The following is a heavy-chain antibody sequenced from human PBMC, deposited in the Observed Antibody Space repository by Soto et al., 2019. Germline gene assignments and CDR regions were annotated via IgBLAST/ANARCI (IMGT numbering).Heavy chain of an antibody. CDR1: GGSFSGYY. J-gene: IGHJ6*02. V-gene: IGHV4-34*01. Sequence: QVQLQQWGAGLLKPSETLSLTCAVYGGSFSGYYWSWIHQPPGKGLEWIGEINHSGSTNYNPSLKSRVTISVDTSKNQFSLKLSSVTAADTAVYYCARHHTRYGMDVWGQGTTVTVSS. CDR3: ARHHTRYGMDV. CDR2: INHSGST. D-gene: IGHD3-9*01.